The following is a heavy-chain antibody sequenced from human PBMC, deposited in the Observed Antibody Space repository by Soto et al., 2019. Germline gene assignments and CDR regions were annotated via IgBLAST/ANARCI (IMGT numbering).Heavy chain of an antibody. CDR2: ISYDGSHK. Sequence: QVQLVESGGGVVQPGRSLRLSCAGSGFTFSNYGLHWVRLAPGKGLDWVAVISYDGSHKYYADYVKGRFTISRDNSNNMLYLQMDSLRAEDTAVYYCAKDGAPRYCSRSSCHPAGAYWGQGTLVTVSS. D-gene: IGHD2-15*01. J-gene: IGHJ4*02. V-gene: IGHV3-30*18. CDR3: AKDGAPRYCSRSSCHPAGAY. CDR1: GFTFSNYG.